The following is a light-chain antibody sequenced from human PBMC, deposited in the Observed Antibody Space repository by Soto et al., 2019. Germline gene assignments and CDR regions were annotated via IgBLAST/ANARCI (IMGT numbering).Light chain of an antibody. CDR3: QSFDINVRALI. Sequence: QSVLTQPPSVSGAPGQRVTISCTGSNSNIGAGFGVQWYQQFPRTAPRLLIYNNTNRPSGVPDRFSASKSGTSASLAITGLRAEDEADYYCQSFDINVRALIFGVGTKLTVL. CDR2: NNT. J-gene: IGLJ2*01. V-gene: IGLV1-40*01. CDR1: NSNIGAGFG.